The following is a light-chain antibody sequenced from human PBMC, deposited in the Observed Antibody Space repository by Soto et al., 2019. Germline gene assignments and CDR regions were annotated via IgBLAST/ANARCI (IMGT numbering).Light chain of an antibody. V-gene: IGLV2-14*01. J-gene: IGLJ2*01. CDR2: DVS. Sequence: QSAVTQPASVSGSPGQSITISCTGTSSDIGVYNYVSWYQQHPGKAPKLMIYDVSNRPSGVSNRFSGSKSGNTASLTISGLQAEDEADYYCSSYTTTSTVVFGGGTKLTVL. CDR3: SSYTTTSTVV. CDR1: SSDIGVYNY.